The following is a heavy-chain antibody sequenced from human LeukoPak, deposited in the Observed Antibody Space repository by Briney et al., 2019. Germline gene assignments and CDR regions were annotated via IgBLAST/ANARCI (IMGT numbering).Heavy chain of an antibody. CDR2: IIPIFGTA. V-gene: IGHV1-69*05. Sequence: GASVKVSCKASGGTFSSYATSWVRQAPGQGLEWMGGIIPIFGTANYAQKFQGRVTITTDESTSTAYMELSSLRSEDTAVYYCARGPAPALNWFDPWGQGTLVTVSS. CDR1: GGTFSSYA. D-gene: IGHD2-2*01. J-gene: IGHJ5*02. CDR3: ARGPAPALNWFDP.